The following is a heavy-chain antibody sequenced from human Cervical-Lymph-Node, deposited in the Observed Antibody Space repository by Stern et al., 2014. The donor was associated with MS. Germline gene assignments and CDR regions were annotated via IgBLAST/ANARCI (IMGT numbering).Heavy chain of an antibody. CDR1: GYTFTSYW. J-gene: IGHJ4*02. V-gene: IGHV5-51*01. Sequence: EVQLVESGPEVKRPGESLKISCQASGYTFTSYWIGWVRQMPGKGLEWIAIIFPGGSDIRYSPSFQGQVTISADKSSSTDYLQWNNLKPSDTAIYYCARQRYFDYWGQGTLVTVSS. CDR3: ARQRYFDY. CDR2: IFPGGSDI.